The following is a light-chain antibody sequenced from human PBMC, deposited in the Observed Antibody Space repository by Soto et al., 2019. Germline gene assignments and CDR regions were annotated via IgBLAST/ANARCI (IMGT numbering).Light chain of an antibody. CDR1: QSVGSGY. V-gene: IGKV3-20*01. CDR2: GAS. Sequence: EIVLTQSPGTLSLSPGERATLSCRASQSVGSGYLAWYQQKPGQAPRLLIYGASIRAAGIPDRFSGSGSGADFTLTISRLEPEDFAVYYCQQYGSSGTFGQGTKVDIK. CDR3: QQYGSSGT. J-gene: IGKJ1*01.